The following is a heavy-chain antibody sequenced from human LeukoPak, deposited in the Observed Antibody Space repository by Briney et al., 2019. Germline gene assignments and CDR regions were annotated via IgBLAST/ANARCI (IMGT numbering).Heavy chain of an antibody. CDR2: INQDGSEK. CDR1: GFTFRSHW. J-gene: IGHJ3*02. Sequence: PGGSLRLSCAAPGFTFRSHWMSWVRQAPGKGLEWVANINQDGSEKYSVDSVKGRFTISRDNAKNSLYLQMNSLRAEDTAVYYCARDSEYSSSFAFDIWGQGTMLTVSS. CDR3: ARDSEYSSSFAFDI. V-gene: IGHV3-7*01. D-gene: IGHD6-13*01.